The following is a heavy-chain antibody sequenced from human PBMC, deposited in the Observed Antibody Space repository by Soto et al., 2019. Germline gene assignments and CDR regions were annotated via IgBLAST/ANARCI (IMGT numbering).Heavy chain of an antibody. D-gene: IGHD1-1*01. J-gene: IGHJ5*02. CDR3: VRDGTKTLRDWFDP. V-gene: IGHV4-4*07. CDR1: GASISGFS. Sequence: SETLSLTCTVSGASISGFSWSWIRKSAGKGLEWIGRIYATGTTDYNPSLKSRVMMSVDTSKKQLSLKLRSVTAADTAVYYCVRDGTKTLRDWFDPWGQGISVTVSS. CDR2: IYATGTT.